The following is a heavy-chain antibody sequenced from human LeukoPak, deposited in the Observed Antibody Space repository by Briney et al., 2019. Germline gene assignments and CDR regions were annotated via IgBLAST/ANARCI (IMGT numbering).Heavy chain of an antibody. CDR3: TTLYYGRLDP. CDR2: IKSKTDGGTT. CDR1: GLTFSSYS. D-gene: IGHD4-17*01. V-gene: IGHV3-15*01. Sequence: GGSLRLSCAASGLTFSSYSLTWVRQAPGKGLEWVGRIKSKTDGGTTDYAAPVKGRFTISRDDSKNTLYLQMNSLKTEDTAVYYCTTLYYGRLDPWGQGTLVTVSS. J-gene: IGHJ5*02.